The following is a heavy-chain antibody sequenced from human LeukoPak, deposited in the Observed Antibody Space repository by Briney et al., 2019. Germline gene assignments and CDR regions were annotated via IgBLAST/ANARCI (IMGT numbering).Heavy chain of an antibody. J-gene: IGHJ3*02. V-gene: IGHV4-4*09. CDR1: GGSFSGYY. CDR2: IYTSGST. D-gene: IGHD1-26*01. CDR3: ARRSIDAFDI. Sequence: SETLSLTCAVYGGSFSGYYWSWIRQPPGKGLEWIGYIYTSGSTNYNPSLKSRVTISVDTSKNQFSLKLSSVTAADTAVYYCARRSIDAFDIWGQGTMVTVSS.